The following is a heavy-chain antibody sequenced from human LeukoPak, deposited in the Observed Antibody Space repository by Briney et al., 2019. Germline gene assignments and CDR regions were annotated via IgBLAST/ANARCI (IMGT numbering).Heavy chain of an antibody. CDR3: AKRDMVRGVK. J-gene: IGHJ4*02. Sequence: GGSLRLSCAASGFIFSNYAMNWVRQAPGKGLEWVSAISGSGGSTYYADSVKGRFTISRDNSKNTLYLQMNSLRAEDTAVYYCAKRDMVRGVKGGQGTRVTVPS. CDR2: ISGSGGST. V-gene: IGHV3-23*01. D-gene: IGHD3-10*01. CDR1: GFIFSNYA.